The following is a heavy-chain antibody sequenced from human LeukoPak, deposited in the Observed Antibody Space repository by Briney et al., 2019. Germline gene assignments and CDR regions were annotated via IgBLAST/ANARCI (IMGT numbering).Heavy chain of an antibody. CDR1: GYSFRSYNYY. CDR2: IYYSGSI. D-gene: IGHD3-3*01. CDR3: AGHNYDFWGDHYGWFDP. J-gene: IGHJ5*02. Sequence: SEALSLTCTVSGYSFRSYNYYSGWIRQPPGKGLEWIGSIYYSGSIYYNPSLKSRVTISVATYKNQFFLKLSSMTAADTAVYYCAGHNYDFWGDHYGWFDPWGQGTLVTVSS. V-gene: IGHV4-39*01.